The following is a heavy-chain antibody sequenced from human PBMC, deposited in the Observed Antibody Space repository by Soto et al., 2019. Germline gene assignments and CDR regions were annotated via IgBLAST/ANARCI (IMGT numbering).Heavy chain of an antibody. V-gene: IGHV4-59*01. CDR2: VYYSGST. Sequence: SETLSLTCDVSGDSISTYYWCWIRQPPGKGLEWIGYVYYSGSTLYNPSLESRVTMSIDMSKKQVSLKLTSVIAADTAVYYCARTRMIESRIDYWGRGPLFAVSS. CDR3: ARTRMIESRIDY. D-gene: IGHD2-21*01. J-gene: IGHJ4*01. CDR1: GDSISTYY.